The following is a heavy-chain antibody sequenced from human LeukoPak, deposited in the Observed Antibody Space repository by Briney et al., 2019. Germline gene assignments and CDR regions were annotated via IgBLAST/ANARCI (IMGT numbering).Heavy chain of an antibody. D-gene: IGHD2-21*02. Sequence: PSETLSLTCTVSGASISSYYWSWIRQPPGKGLEWIGYIYYSGSTNYNPSLKSGVTISVDTSKNQLSLTLFPVTAADTAVYYCARQQTSVVTRGLSVRRNYGAFEIWGQGTMVTVSS. V-gene: IGHV4-59*01. CDR1: GASISSYY. CDR2: IYYSGST. J-gene: IGHJ3*02. CDR3: ARQQTSVVTRGLSVRRNYGAFEI.